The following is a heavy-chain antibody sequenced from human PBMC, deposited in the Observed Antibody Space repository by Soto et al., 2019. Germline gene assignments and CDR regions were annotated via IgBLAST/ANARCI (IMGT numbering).Heavy chain of an antibody. D-gene: IGHD4-17*01. V-gene: IGHV4-61*01. CDR3: ARTTAVPNTLRSRYFFDY. CDR1: GGSVSNKTYY. CDR2: VYYSGTT. Sequence: LSLTCSVSGGSVSNKTYYWSWIRQPPGKRLEWIGYVYYSGTTNYNPPLKSRVTISVDLSKNQFSLRLSSVTTADTALYYCARTTAVPNTLRSRYFFDYWGQGTLVTVSS. J-gene: IGHJ4*02.